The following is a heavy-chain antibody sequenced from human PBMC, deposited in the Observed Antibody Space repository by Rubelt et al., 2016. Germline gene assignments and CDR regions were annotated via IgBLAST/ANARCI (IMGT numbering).Heavy chain of an antibody. CDR1: GFTFSDHY. CDR2: TRNKANSYTT. CDR3: GSRNYGNAVY. J-gene: IGHJ4*02. D-gene: IGHD3-10*01. V-gene: IGHV3-72*01. Sequence: EVQLVESGGGLVQPGGSLRLSCAASGFTFSDHYMGWVRQAPGKGLEWVGRTRNKANSYTTEYAASVKGRFTISRDDSKNSMYLQMNSLKTEDSAVYYCGSRNYGNAVYWGQGTLVTVSS.